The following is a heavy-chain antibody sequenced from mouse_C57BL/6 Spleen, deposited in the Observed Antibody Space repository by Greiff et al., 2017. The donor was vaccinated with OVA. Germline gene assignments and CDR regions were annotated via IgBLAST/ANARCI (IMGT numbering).Heavy chain of an antibody. CDR2: IDPSDSYT. CDR1: GYTFTSYW. CDR3: ARASYDYDDGTGFAY. Sequence: VQLQQPGAELVMPGASVKLSCKASGYTFTSYWMHWVKQRPGQGLEWIGEIDPSDSYTNYNQKFKGKSTLTVDKSSSTAYMQLSSLTSEDAAVYYCARASYDYDDGTGFAYWGQGTLVTVSA. J-gene: IGHJ3*01. V-gene: IGHV1-69*01. D-gene: IGHD2-4*01.